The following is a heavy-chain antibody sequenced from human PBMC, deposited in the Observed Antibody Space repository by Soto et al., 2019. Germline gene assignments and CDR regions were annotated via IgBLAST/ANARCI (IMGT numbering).Heavy chain of an antibody. Sequence: TSETLSLTCTVSGGSISSYYWSWIRQPPGKGLEWIGYIYYSGSTNYNPSLKSRVTISVDTSKNQFSLKLSSVTAADTAVYYCARGALGIAMANFDYWGQGTLVTVSS. J-gene: IGHJ4*02. CDR1: GGSISSYY. V-gene: IGHV4-59*01. D-gene: IGHD5-18*01. CDR2: IYYSGST. CDR3: ARGALGIAMANFDY.